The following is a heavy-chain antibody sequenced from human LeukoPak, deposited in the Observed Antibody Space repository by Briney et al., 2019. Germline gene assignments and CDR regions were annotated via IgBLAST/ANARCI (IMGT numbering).Heavy chain of an antibody. CDR3: ARGAEYYYDSSGYGVY. D-gene: IGHD3-22*01. CDR1: GYTFTGYY. J-gene: IGHJ4*02. CDR2: INPNSGGT. Sequence: ASVKVSCKASGYTFTGYYMHWVRQAPGQGLEWMGRINPNSGGTNYAQKFQGRVTMTRDTSIRTAYMELRRLRSDDTAVYYCARGAEYYYDSSGYGVYWGQGTLVTVSS. V-gene: IGHV1-2*06.